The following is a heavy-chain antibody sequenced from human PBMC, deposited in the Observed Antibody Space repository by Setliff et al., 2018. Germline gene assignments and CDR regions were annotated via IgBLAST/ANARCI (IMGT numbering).Heavy chain of an antibody. CDR2: INAGNGDT. Sequence: AASVKVSCKASGYTFTNYAIHWVRQAPGQRLEWMGWINAGNGDTKYSQDFQGRVTITRDTSATTAYMDLSSLMSEDTAVYYCATTLEGCGDDCWTIKHWGQGTLVTVSS. J-gene: IGHJ1*01. CDR3: ATTLEGCGDDCWTIKH. CDR1: GYTFTNYA. V-gene: IGHV1-3*01. D-gene: IGHD2-21*02.